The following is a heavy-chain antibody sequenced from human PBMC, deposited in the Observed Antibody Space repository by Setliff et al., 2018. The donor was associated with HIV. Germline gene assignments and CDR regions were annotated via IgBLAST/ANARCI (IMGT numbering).Heavy chain of an antibody. CDR2: ISSSSSTI. V-gene: IGHV3-48*04. CDR3: VKGVDYYYYMDV. J-gene: IGHJ6*03. Sequence: LRLSCAASGFSFSSYSMNWVRQAPGKGLEWVSYISSSSSTIYYADSVKGRFTISRDNAKNSLYLQMNSLRAEDTALYHCVKGVDYYYYMDVWGKGTTVTGSS. CDR1: GFSFSSYS.